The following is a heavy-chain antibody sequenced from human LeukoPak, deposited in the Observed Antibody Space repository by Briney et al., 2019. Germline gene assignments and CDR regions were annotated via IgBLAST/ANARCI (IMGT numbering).Heavy chain of an antibody. Sequence: SVKVSCKASGGTFSNYAISWVRQAPGQGLEWMGGIIPIFGTANYAQKFQGRVTITADESTSTAYMELSSLRSEDTAVYYCARTRDGYNYDAFDIWGQGTMVTVSS. CDR1: GGTFSNYA. J-gene: IGHJ3*02. V-gene: IGHV1-69*13. CDR2: IIPIFGTA. D-gene: IGHD5-24*01. CDR3: ARTRDGYNYDAFDI.